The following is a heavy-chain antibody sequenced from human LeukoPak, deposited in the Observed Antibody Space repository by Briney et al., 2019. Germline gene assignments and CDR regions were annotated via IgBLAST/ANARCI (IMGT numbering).Heavy chain of an antibody. CDR2: IKSKTDGGTT. Sequence: GGSLRLSCAASGFTFSNAWMSWVRQAPGKGLEWVGRIKSKTDGGTTDYAAPVKGRFTISRDVSKNTLYLQMNSLKTEDTAVYYCTTGAIGWTEDYWGQGTLVTVSS. CDR1: GFTFSNAW. D-gene: IGHD2-15*01. J-gene: IGHJ4*02. CDR3: TTGAIGWTEDY. V-gene: IGHV3-15*01.